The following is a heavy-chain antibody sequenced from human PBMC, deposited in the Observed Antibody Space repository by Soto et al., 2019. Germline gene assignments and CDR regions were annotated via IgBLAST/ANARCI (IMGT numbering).Heavy chain of an antibody. V-gene: IGHV3-23*01. Sequence: GGSLRLSCAASGFIFSSYAMSWVRQARGKGLEWVSAISGSGGSTYYADSVKGRFTISRNNSKNTMYLQMNSLRAEDTAVYYCAKDQDSYGPYYYGMDVWGQGTTVTVSS. CDR1: GFIFSSYA. CDR3: AKDQDSYGPYYYGMDV. D-gene: IGHD5-18*01. J-gene: IGHJ6*02. CDR2: ISGSGGST.